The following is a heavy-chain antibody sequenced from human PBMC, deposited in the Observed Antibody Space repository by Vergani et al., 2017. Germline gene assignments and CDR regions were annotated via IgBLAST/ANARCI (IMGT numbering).Heavy chain of an antibody. CDR1: GCSISSGSYY. J-gene: IGHJ6*02. Sequence: QVQLQESGPGLVKPSQTLSPTCTVSGCSISSGSYYWSWIRQPAGKGLERIGRIYTSGSTNYNPSLKSRVTISVDTSKNQFSLKLSSVTAADTAIYYCARDLGYYGSGSYLPDYYYGMDVWGQGTTVTVSS. CDR2: IYTSGST. D-gene: IGHD3-10*01. CDR3: ARDLGYYGSGSYLPDYYYGMDV. V-gene: IGHV4-61*02.